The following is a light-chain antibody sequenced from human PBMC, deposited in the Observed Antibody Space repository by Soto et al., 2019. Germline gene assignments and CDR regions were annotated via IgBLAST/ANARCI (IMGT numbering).Light chain of an antibody. J-gene: IGLJ1*01. CDR3: SSHSSSSAYYV. V-gene: IGLV2-14*01. Sequence: QSVLTQPASVSGSPGQSITISCTGTSSDIGYYDYVSWYQHHSGKAPKLIIYEVNNRPSGVSNRFSGSKSVNTASLTISGLQDEDEGEYYCSSHSSSSAYYVFGTGTKVTVL. CDR1: SSDIGYYDY. CDR2: EVN.